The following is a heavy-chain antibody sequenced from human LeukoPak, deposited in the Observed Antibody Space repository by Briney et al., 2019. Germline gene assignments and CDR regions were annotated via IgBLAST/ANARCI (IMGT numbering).Heavy chain of an antibody. V-gene: IGHV1-18*01. CDR3: ARDEYYYDSSGYYYSWFDP. D-gene: IGHD3-22*01. CDR2: ISAYNGNT. J-gene: IGHJ5*02. Sequence: ALVKVSCKASGYTFTSYGISWVRQAPGQGLEWMGWISAYNGNTNYAQKLQGRVTMTTDTSTSTAYMELRSLRSDDTAVYYCARDEYYYDSSGYYYSWFDPWGQGTLVTVSS. CDR1: GYTFTSYG.